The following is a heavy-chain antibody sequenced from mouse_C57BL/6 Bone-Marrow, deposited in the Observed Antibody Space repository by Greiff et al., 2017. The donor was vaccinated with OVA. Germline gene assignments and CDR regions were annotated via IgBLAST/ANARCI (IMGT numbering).Heavy chain of an antibody. CDR1: GYTFTSYW. J-gene: IGHJ3*01. Sequence: QVQLQQPGAELVMPGASVKLSCKASGYTFTSYWMHWVKQRPGQGLEWIGEIDPSDSYTNYNQKFKGKSTLTVDKSSSTAYMQRSSLTSEDSAVYYCAREGGTALAWFAYWGQGTLVTVSA. CDR3: AREGGTALAWFAY. V-gene: IGHV1-69*01. CDR2: IDPSDSYT. D-gene: IGHD3-1*01.